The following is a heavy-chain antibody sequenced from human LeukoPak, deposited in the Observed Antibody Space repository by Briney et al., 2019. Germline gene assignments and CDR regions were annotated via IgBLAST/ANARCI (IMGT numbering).Heavy chain of an antibody. J-gene: IGHJ4*02. CDR2: IKSNADGGTT. CDR1: GFTFSYAW. Sequence: GGSLRLSCAASGFTFSYAWMSWVRQAPGKGLEWVGRIKSNADGGTTDYAAPVKGRFTISRDDSKNTLYLQMNSLKTEDTAVYYCTTDLRARYCRVGTCFLDYWGQGTLVTVSS. V-gene: IGHV3-15*01. CDR3: TTDLRARYCRVGTCFLDY. D-gene: IGHD2-15*01.